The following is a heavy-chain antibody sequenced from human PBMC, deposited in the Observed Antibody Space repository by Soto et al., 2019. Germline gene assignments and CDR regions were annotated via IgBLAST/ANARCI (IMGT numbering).Heavy chain of an antibody. CDR2: ISGYNGNT. V-gene: IGHV1-18*01. J-gene: IGHJ4*02. CDR3: ARGGRFAVADTDY. CDR1: GYTFTNYG. D-gene: IGHD3-3*01. Sequence: QVQLVQSGVEVKKPGASVKVSCKASGYTFTNYGITWVRQAPGQGLEWLGWISGYNGNTNYVQKFQGRVTMTTDTSMSTAYMDLRSLRYDDTAVYYCARGGRFAVADTDYWGQGTLLTVSS.